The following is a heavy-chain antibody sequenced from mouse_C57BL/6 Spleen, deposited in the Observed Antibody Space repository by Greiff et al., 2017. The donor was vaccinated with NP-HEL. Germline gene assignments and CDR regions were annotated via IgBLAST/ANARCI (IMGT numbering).Heavy chain of an antibody. CDR2: IWSDGST. V-gene: IGHV2-6-1*01. J-gene: IGHJ4*01. D-gene: IGHD2-4*01. Sequence: QVHVKQSGPGLVAPSQSLSITCTVSGFSLTSYGVHWVRQPPGKGLEWLVVIWSDGSTTYNSALKSRLSISKDNSKSQVFLKMNSLQTDDTAMYYCARHNYDYGDYYAMDYWGQGTSVTVSS. CDR1: GFSLTSYG. CDR3: ARHNYDYGDYYAMDY.